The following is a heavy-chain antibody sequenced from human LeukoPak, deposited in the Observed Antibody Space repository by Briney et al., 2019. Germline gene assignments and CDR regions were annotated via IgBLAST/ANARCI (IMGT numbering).Heavy chain of an antibody. CDR2: ISFDGSKK. CDR1: GFTFSSYG. CDR3: AKDLSGAIVVVPAAFDY. Sequence: PGRSLRLSCAASGFTFSSYGMHWVRQAPGKGLEWVAIISFDGSKKYYADSVKGRFTISRDNSKNTLYLQMNGLRAEDTAVYYCAKDLSGAIVVVPAAFDYWGQGTLVTVSS. D-gene: IGHD2-2*01. V-gene: IGHV3-30*18. J-gene: IGHJ4*02.